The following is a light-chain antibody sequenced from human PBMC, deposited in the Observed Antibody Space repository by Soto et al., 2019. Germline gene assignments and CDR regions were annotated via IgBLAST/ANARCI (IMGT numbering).Light chain of an antibody. Sequence: QSVLTQRASVSGSPGQSITISCTGTSSDNGSYNYVSWYQHHPGKAPKLIIYDVSIRPSGVSNRFSGSRSGYTASLTISGPQAEDEADYYCSSYTSSYTLVFGGGTKLTVL. CDR3: SSYTSSYTLV. J-gene: IGLJ3*02. V-gene: IGLV2-14*03. CDR2: DVS. CDR1: SSDNGSYNY.